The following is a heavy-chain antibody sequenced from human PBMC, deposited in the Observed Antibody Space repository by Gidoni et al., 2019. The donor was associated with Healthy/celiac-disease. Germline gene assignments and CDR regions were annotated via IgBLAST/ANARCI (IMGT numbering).Heavy chain of an antibody. J-gene: IGHJ5*02. CDR2: IYTSGST. V-gene: IGHV4-61*02. D-gene: IGHD2-15*01. CDR3: ARYCSGGSCSRRFDP. CDR1: GGSISSGSYY. Sequence: QVQLQESGPGLVKPSQTLFLTCTVSGGSISSGSYYWSWIRQPAGKGLEWIGRIYTSGSTNYNPSLKSRVTISVDTSKNQFSLKLSSVTAADTAVYYCARYCSGGSCSRRFDPWGQGTLVTVSS.